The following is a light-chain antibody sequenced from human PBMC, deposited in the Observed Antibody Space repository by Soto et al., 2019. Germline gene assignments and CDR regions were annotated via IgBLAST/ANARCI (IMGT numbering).Light chain of an antibody. Sequence: QSVLTPPPPVAGAPGQRVNISCTGSSSNIGAGYAVHWYQQLPGAAPNLLIYGNSNRPSAVSNRYSGSKSGNSASLTIYGLQAEDEADYYCCSLTTSHTYVFGSETKVTVL. CDR3: CSLTTSHTYV. CDR2: GNS. V-gene: IGLV1-40*01. CDR1: SSNIGAGYA. J-gene: IGLJ1*01.